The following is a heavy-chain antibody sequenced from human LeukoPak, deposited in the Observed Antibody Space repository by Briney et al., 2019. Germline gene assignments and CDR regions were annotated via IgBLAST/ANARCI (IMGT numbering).Heavy chain of an antibody. J-gene: IGHJ6*03. D-gene: IGHD2-2*02. Sequence: GGSLRLSCAASGFTFSSYAMSWVRQAPGKGLEWVSAISGSGGSTYYADSVKGRFTISRDNSKNTLYLQMNSLRAEDTAVYYCARDDIVVVPAAIGIDYYYYMDVWGKGTTVTVSS. CDR1: GFTFSSYA. CDR2: ISGSGGST. CDR3: ARDDIVVVPAAIGIDYYYYMDV. V-gene: IGHV3-23*01.